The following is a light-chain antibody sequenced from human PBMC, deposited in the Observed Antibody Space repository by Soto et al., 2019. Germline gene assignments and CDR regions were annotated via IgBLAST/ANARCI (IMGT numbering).Light chain of an antibody. V-gene: IGKV3-11*01. CDR3: QQYNSYSWT. Sequence: EIVLTQSPATLSLSPGERATLSCRASQSVSSYLAWYQQKPGQAPRLLIYDASKRATGIPARFSGSGFGTDYTLTISSLEPEDFAVYYCQQYNSYSWTFGQGTKVDIK. J-gene: IGKJ1*01. CDR2: DAS. CDR1: QSVSSY.